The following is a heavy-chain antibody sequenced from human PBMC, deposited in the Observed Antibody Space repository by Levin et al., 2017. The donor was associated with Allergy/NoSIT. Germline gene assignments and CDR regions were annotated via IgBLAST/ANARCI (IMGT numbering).Heavy chain of an antibody. D-gene: IGHD4-17*01. CDR2: IYYSGST. CDR3: ARVYSYGDYRGNFDY. Sequence: PSETLSLTCTVSGGSISSGGYYWSWIRQHPGKGLEWIGYIYYSGSTYYNPSLKSRVTISVDTSKNQFSLKLSSVTAADTAVYYCARVYSYGDYRGNFDYWGQGTLVTVSS. J-gene: IGHJ4*02. V-gene: IGHV4-31*03. CDR1: GGSISSGGYY.